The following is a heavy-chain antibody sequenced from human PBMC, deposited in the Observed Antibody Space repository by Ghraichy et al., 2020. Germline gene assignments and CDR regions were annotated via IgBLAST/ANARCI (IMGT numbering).Heavy chain of an antibody. CDR2: IRSKIYGGTT. D-gene: IGHD3/OR15-3a*01. J-gene: IGHJ4*02. CDR1: GFTFGDFG. V-gene: IGHV3-49*03. Sequence: GESLNISCTTSGFTFGDFGLSWLRQAPGKGLEWVGFIRSKIYGGTTEYAASGKGRFTVSRDDSKSIAFLQMNSLKTEDTAIYYCTRYHYSTSTGYYTGEWGQGTLVTVSS. CDR3: TRYHYSTSTGYYTGE.